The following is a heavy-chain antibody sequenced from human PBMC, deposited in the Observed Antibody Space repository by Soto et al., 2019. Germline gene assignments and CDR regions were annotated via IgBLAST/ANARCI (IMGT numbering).Heavy chain of an antibody. Sequence: LRLSCAACGFTFSSYAMHWVRQAPGKGLEWVAVISYDGSNKYYADSVKGRFTISRDNSKNTLYLQLNSLRAEDTAIYYFAKHLYDDSGYSKSNYWGQGTQVTVSS. J-gene: IGHJ4*02. CDR1: GFTFSSYA. CDR3: AKHLYDDSGYSKSNY. V-gene: IGHV3-30-3*01. D-gene: IGHD3-22*01. CDR2: ISYDGSNK.